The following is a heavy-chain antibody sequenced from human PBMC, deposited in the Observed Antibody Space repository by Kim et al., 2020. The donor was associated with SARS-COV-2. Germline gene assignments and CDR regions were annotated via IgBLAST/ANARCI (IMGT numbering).Heavy chain of an antibody. CDR3: ARELYDYVWGRSFDY. D-gene: IGHD3-16*01. CDR2: INTNTGNP. Sequence: ASVKVSCKASGYTFTSYALNWVRQAPGQGLEWMGWINTNTGNPTYAQGFTGRFVFSLDTSVSTAYLQIRSLKAEDTAVYYCARELYDYVWGRSFDYWGQGTLVTVSS. V-gene: IGHV7-4-1*02. CDR1: GYTFTSYA. J-gene: IGHJ4*02.